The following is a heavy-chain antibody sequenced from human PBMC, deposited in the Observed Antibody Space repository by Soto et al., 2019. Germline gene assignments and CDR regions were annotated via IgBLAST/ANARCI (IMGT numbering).Heavy chain of an antibody. CDR2: INPGGGDT. CDR3: ARGNWNYADLFDS. Sequence: ASVKVSCKASGYTFTSYYMHWVRQAPGLGLEWMGIINPGGGDTSYAQKFQGRITLTRDTSTSTVYMELNSLRYEDTAVYYCARGNWNYADLFDSWGQGSLVTVSS. V-gene: IGHV1-46*01. D-gene: IGHD1-7*01. CDR1: GYTFTSYY. J-gene: IGHJ4*02.